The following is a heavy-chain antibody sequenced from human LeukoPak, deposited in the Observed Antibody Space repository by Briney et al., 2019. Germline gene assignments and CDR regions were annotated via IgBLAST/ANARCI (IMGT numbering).Heavy chain of an antibody. V-gene: IGHV3-9*02. CDR2: ISWNSGSI. J-gene: IGHJ1*01. D-gene: IGHD3-22*01. Sequence: PGRSLRLSCAGSGFTSDDCAMHWVRQAPGKGLEWVSGISWNSGSIGYADSVKGRFTISRDNAKNSLYLQMNSLRAEDTAVYYCATYSSLNRREFQFWGQGTLLTVSS. CDR1: GFTSDDCA. CDR3: ATYSSLNRREFQF.